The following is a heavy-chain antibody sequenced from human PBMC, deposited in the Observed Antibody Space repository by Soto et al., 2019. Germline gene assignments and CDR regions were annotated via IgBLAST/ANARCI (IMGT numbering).Heavy chain of an antibody. CDR3: ARRYGSCFDY. Sequence: PSETLSLTCAVYGESFSTYYWSWIRQPPGKGLEWIGEINHSGSTSYNPSLKSQVTISVDTSKNQFSLKLSSVTAADTAVYYCARRYGSCFDYWGQGTLVTVSS. V-gene: IGHV4-34*01. D-gene: IGHD5-18*01. J-gene: IGHJ4*02. CDR2: INHSGST. CDR1: GESFSTYY.